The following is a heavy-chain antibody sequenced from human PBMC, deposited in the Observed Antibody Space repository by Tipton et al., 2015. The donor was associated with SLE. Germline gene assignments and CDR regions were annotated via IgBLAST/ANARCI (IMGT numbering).Heavy chain of an antibody. CDR2: INHSGRT. J-gene: IGHJ6*02. Sequence: LRLSCAVYGGSFSGYQWSWIRQPPGKGLEWIGEINHSGRTNYIPSLKSRVTISLDTSKNQFSLRLSSVTAADTAVYYCARGLSAYSSTWFYYYYAMDVWGQGTTVTVSS. CDR3: ARGLSAYSSTWFYYYYAMDV. V-gene: IGHV4-34*01. CDR1: GGSFSGYQ. D-gene: IGHD6-13*01.